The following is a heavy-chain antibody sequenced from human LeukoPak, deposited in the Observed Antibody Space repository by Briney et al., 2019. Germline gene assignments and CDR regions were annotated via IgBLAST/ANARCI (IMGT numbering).Heavy chain of an antibody. CDR3: AKSGYGQLFDY. CDR1: GFTFSRNG. Sequence: GGSLRLSCAASGFTFSRNGMHWVRQAPGKGLEWVAFIWYDGSNKYYADSVKGRFTISRDNSKNTLYLQMNSLRAEDTAVYYCAKSGYGQLFDYWGQGTLVTVSS. D-gene: IGHD5-12*01. J-gene: IGHJ4*02. V-gene: IGHV3-30*02. CDR2: IWYDGSNK.